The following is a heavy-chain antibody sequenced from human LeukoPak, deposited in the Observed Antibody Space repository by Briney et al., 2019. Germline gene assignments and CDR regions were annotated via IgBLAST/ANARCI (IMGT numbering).Heavy chain of an antibody. CDR2: IWYDGSNK. V-gene: IGHV3-33*01. D-gene: IGHD5-12*01. Sequence: GRSLRLSCAASGFTFSSYGMHWVRQAPGKGLEWVAVIWYDGSNKYYADSVKGRFTISRDNSKNTLYLQMNSLRAEDTAVYYCARDTPNSGYDPSIDYWGQGTLVTVSS. CDR3: ARDTPNSGYDPSIDY. CDR1: GFTFSSYG. J-gene: IGHJ4*02.